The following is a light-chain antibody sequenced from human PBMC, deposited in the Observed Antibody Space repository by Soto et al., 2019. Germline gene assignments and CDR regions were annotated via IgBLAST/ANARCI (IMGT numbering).Light chain of an antibody. CDR2: GTS. CDR3: QQYNNWPLT. V-gene: IGKV3-15*01. CDR1: QSVYSN. Sequence: EIVMTQSPATLSVSPGERATLSCRASQSVYSNLAWYQQKPGQAPRLLIYGTSTRATGIPAMFSGSGSGTEFSLTISSLQSEDVAVYYCQQYNNWPLTFGGGTKVEIK. J-gene: IGKJ4*01.